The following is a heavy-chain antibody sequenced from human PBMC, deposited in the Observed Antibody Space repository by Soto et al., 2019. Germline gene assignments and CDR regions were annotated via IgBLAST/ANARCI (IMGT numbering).Heavy chain of an antibody. V-gene: IGHV1-18*01. Sequence: QVQLVQSGAEVKKPGASVKVSCKASGYTFTSYGISWVRQAPGQGLEWMGWISAYNGNTNYAQKLQGRVTMTTDTPTSTAYLDLRRLRSDDTAVYYCARDRYYDYVWGSWPNYYYYGMYVWGQGTTVTVS. CDR1: GYTFTSYG. D-gene: IGHD3-16*01. CDR2: ISAYNGNT. CDR3: ARDRYYDYVWGSWPNYYYYGMYV. J-gene: IGHJ6*02.